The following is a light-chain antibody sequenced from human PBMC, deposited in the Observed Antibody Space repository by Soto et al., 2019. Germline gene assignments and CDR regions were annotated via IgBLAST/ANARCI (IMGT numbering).Light chain of an antibody. Sequence: EIVMTQSPATLSVSPGERATLSCRASQSVSSNLAWYQQKPGQAPRLLICGASTRATGIPARFSGSGSGTEFTLTISSLQSEDFAVYYCQGGLTFGGGTKVEIK. CDR3: QGGLT. V-gene: IGKV3-15*01. J-gene: IGKJ4*01. CDR2: GAS. CDR1: QSVSSN.